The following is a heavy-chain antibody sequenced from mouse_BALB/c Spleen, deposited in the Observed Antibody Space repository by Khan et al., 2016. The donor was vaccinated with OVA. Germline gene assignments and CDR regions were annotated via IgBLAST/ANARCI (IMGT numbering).Heavy chain of an antibody. D-gene: IGHD2-4*01. CDR2: IYPGISDT. CDR3: TRCYDSYYFDY. V-gene: IGHV1-5*01. J-gene: IGHJ2*01. Sequence: VQLKESGTVLARPGASVKMSCKASGYSFTNYWMHWVQQRPGQGLEWIGSIYPGISDTKYNQKFKGKAKLTAVTSASTAYMELSSLTNEDSAVYYCTRCYDSYYFDYWGQGTTLTVSS. CDR1: GYSFTNYW.